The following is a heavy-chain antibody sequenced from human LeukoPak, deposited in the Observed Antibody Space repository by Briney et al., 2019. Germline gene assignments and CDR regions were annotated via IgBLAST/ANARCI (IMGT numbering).Heavy chain of an antibody. V-gene: IGHV4-61*02. J-gene: IGHJ4*02. CDR3: ASRPAGKPYDY. D-gene: IGHD3-10*01. CDR1: GGSISSGSFY. Sequence: SQTLSLTCTVSGGSISSGSFYWTWIRQPAGKGLEWIGRIYTSGSTNYNPSLKSRVTISTDTSKNQFYLKLNSVTAADTAVYYCASRPAGKPYDYWGQGTLVTVSS. CDR2: IYTSGST.